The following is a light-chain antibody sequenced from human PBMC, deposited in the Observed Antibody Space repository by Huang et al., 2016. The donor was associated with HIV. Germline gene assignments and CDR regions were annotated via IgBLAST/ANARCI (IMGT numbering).Light chain of an antibody. CDR2: TAS. V-gene: IGKV1-5*03. Sequence: DIQMTQSPSTLSASVGDRVTIPCRASQSVGNWLAWYHQKPGQAPKLLIYTASTLQNGVPSRFSGSGSETDFTLTINSLQPDDFATYYCQQYNRFYTFGQGTRLDIK. CDR3: QQYNRFYT. J-gene: IGKJ2*01. CDR1: QSVGNW.